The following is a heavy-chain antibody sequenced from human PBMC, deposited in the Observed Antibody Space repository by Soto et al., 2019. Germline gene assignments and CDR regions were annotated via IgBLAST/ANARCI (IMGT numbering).Heavy chain of an antibody. D-gene: IGHD2-8*01. CDR3: ARGHSTDCSNGVCSFFYNHEMDV. Sequence: GASVKGSWKASGYAFTSYGISWGRQAPGQGLEWLGRINPKSGGTSTAQKFQGWVTMTRDRSISTVYMELTRLRSDDTAVYFCARGHSTDCSNGVCSFFYNHEMDVWGQGTTVTVSS. CDR1: GYAFTSYG. CDR2: INPKSGGT. V-gene: IGHV1-2*04. J-gene: IGHJ6*02.